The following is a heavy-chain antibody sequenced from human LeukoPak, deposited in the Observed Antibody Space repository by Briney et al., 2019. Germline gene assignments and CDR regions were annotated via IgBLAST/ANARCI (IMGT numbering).Heavy chain of an antibody. Sequence: ASVKVSCKASGYTFTSYYMHWVRQAPGQGLEWMGWINPNSGGTNHAQKFQGRVTMTRDTSISTAYMELSRLRSDDTAVYYCARGPFWRRSSWYTDYWGQGTLVTVSS. CDR3: ARGPFWRRSSWYTDY. V-gene: IGHV1-2*02. CDR1: GYTFTSYY. D-gene: IGHD6-13*01. CDR2: INPNSGGT. J-gene: IGHJ4*02.